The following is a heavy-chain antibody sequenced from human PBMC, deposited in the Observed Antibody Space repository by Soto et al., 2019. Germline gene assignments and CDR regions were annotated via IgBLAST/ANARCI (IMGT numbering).Heavy chain of an antibody. CDR3: AREGSGYNF. CDR2: IIPVFGRP. J-gene: IGHJ1*01. CDR1: GGTFSSFG. V-gene: IGHV1-69*01. Sequence: QVQLVQSGAELKKPGSSVKVFCKASGGTFSSFGISWVRQAPGQGLEWMGGIIPVFGRPNYAQRFRGRLTITADESTNTGYMELIDLRSEDTAVYYCAREGSGYNFWGQGTQVTVSS. D-gene: IGHD5-12*01.